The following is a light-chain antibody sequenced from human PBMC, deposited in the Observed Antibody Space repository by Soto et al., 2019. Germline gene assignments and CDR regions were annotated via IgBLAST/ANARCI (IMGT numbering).Light chain of an antibody. CDR2: DAS. V-gene: IGKV1-39*01. CDR3: QQSYSTPPGT. CDR1: QSVSGW. J-gene: IGKJ1*01. Sequence: DIQMTQSPSTLSASVGDTVTVTCRASQSVSGWLAWYQQKPGKAPKLLIFDASSLEGGVPSRFSGSGSGTDFTLTISSLQPEDFATYYCQQSYSTPPGTFGQGTTGDIK.